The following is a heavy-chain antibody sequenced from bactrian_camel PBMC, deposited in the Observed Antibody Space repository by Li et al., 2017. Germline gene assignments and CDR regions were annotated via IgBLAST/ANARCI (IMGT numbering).Heavy chain of an antibody. CDR1: GNTYNTNI. V-gene: IGHV3S53*01. J-gene: IGHJ4*01. Sequence: QLVESGGGSVQAGGSLKLSCVISGNTYNTNIWGWLRQAPGKEREGVAAIDSDGSTSYTDSVKGRFTISKDNAKNTLYLQMNSLKPEDTAMYYCAAVAMEVVRQVVSGGYCPLFAASGTFKYWGQGTQVTVSS. CDR2: IDSDGST. CDR3: AAVAMEVVRQVVSGGYCPLFAASGTFKY. D-gene: IGHD2*01.